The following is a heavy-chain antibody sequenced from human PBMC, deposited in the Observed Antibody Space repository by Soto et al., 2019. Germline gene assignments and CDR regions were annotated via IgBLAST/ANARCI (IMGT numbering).Heavy chain of an antibody. CDR2: IYWDDDK. D-gene: IGHD3-16*02. J-gene: IGHJ3*01. Sequence: QITLKESGPSLVKPTETLTLTCTFSGFSLTTKTVGVGWIRRPPGQALEWLAVIYWDDDKSYSPPLMSRITVSQDPSKNHVVLTMSNVDPVDTATYYCAHLMITFGGVIADDAFDVWGQGTKVTVSS. CDR3: AHLMITFGGVIADDAFDV. CDR1: GFSLTTKTVG. V-gene: IGHV2-5*02.